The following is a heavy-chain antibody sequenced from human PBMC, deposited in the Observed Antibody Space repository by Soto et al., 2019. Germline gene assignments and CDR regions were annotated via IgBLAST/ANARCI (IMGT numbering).Heavy chain of an antibody. CDR1: GFTFTSSA. Sequence: SVKVSCKASGFTFTSSAMQWVRQARGQRLEWIGWIVVGSGNTNYAQKFQERVTITRDMSTSTAYMELSSLRSEDTAVYYCAADLGYSSGWYFPGLDYWGQGTLVTVSS. J-gene: IGHJ4*02. V-gene: IGHV1-58*02. D-gene: IGHD6-19*01. CDR3: AADLGYSSGWYFPGLDY. CDR2: IVVGSGNT.